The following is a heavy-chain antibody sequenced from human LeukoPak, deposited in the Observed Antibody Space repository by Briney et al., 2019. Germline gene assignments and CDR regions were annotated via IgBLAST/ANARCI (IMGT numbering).Heavy chain of an antibody. V-gene: IGHV4-59*01. Sequence: SETLSLTCTVSGGYINNYYWSWIRQPPGKGLEWIGYIFYSGSTNYNPSLESRVTISVDTSKNQFSLKLSSVTAADTAVYYCARGGPTVTAYSSWDSWGQGTLVTVSS. CDR3: ARGGPTVTAYSSWDS. CDR1: GGYINNYY. CDR2: IFYSGST. J-gene: IGHJ4*02. D-gene: IGHD4-17*01.